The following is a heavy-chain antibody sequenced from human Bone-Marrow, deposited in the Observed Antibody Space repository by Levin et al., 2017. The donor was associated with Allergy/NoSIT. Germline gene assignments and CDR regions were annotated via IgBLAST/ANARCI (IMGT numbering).Heavy chain of an antibody. V-gene: IGHV3-11*01. CDR1: GFTFSDYY. J-gene: IGHJ4*02. Sequence: LSLTCAASGFTFSDYYMSWIRQAPGKGLEWVSYISSSGSTIYYADSVKGRFTISRDNAKNSLYLQMNSLRAEDTAVYYCARVERYSSSWYFDYWGQGTLVTVSS. CDR2: ISSSGSTI. CDR3: ARVERYSSSWYFDY. D-gene: IGHD6-13*01.